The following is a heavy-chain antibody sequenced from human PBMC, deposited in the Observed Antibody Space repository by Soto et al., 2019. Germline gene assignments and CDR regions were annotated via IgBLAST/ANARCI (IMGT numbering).Heavy chain of an antibody. CDR3: ARRRLGPRSPFDY. J-gene: IGHJ4*02. CDR2: INHSGST. CDR1: GGSFSGYY. Sequence: SETLSLTCAVYGGSFSGYYWSWIRQPPGKGLEWIGEINHSGSTNYNPSLKSRVTISVDTSKNQFSLKLSSVTAADTAVYYCARRRLGPRSPFDYWGQGTLVTVS. D-gene: IGHD1-26*01. V-gene: IGHV4-34*01.